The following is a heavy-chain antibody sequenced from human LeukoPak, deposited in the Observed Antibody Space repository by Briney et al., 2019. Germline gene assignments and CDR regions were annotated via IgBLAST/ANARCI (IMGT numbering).Heavy chain of an antibody. V-gene: IGHV3-30*02. Sequence: GGSLRLSCAASEFSVGSNYMTWVRQAPGKGLEWVAFIRYDGSNKYYADSVKGRFTISRDNSKNTLYLQMNSLRAEDTAVYYCANTKQLWFFDYWGQGTLVTVSS. CDR2: IRYDGSNK. CDR3: ANTKQLWFFDY. J-gene: IGHJ4*02. CDR1: EFSVGSNY. D-gene: IGHD5-18*01.